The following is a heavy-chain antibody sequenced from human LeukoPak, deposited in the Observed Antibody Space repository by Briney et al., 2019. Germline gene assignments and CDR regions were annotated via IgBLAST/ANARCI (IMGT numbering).Heavy chain of an antibody. CDR2: IRYDGSNK. CDR1: GFTFHNHG. D-gene: IGHD6-13*01. J-gene: IGHJ4*02. V-gene: IGHV3-30*02. CDR3: AKDSTNRIAAAGTSVDY. Sequence: PGGSLRLSCEASGFTFHNHGMSWVRQAPGKGLEWVAFIRYDGSNKYYADSVKGRFTISRDNSKNTLYLQMNSPRAEDTAVYYCAKDSTNRIAAAGTSVDYWGQGTLVTVSS.